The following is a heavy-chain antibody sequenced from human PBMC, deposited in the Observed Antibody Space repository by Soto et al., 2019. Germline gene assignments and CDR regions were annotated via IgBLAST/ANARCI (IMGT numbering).Heavy chain of an antibody. V-gene: IGHV3-30*18. CDR2: ISYDGSNK. Sequence: GGSLRLSCAASGFTFSSYGMHWVRQAPGKGLEWVAVISYDGSNKYYADSVKGRFTISRDNSKNTLYLQMNSLRAEDTAVYYCAKPKGKNHYDILTGYFPVDYWGQGTLVTVSS. D-gene: IGHD3-9*01. J-gene: IGHJ4*02. CDR1: GFTFSSYG. CDR3: AKPKGKNHYDILTGYFPVDY.